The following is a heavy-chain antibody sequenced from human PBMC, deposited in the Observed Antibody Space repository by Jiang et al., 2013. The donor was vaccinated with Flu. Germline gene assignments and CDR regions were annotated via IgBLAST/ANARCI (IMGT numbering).Heavy chain of an antibody. Sequence: SRVTISVDTSKNQFSLKLSSVTAADTAVYYCARAVVVAATLEYFQHWGQGTLVTVSS. D-gene: IGHD2-15*01. J-gene: IGHJ1*01. CDR3: ARAVVVAATLEYFQH. V-gene: IGHV4-59*01.